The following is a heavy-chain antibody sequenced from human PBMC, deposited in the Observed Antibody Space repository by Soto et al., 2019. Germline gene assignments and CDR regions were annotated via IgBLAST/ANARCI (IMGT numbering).Heavy chain of an antibody. Sequence: QVQLQQWGAGLLKPSETLSLTCAVYGGSFSGYYWSWIRQPPGKGLEWIGEINHSGSTNYNPSLKSRVTISVDTSKNQFSLKLSSVTAADTAVYYCARDYSSGWYVKRTNWFDPWGQGTLVTVSS. CDR2: INHSGST. CDR1: GGSFSGYY. J-gene: IGHJ5*02. D-gene: IGHD6-19*01. V-gene: IGHV4-34*01. CDR3: ARDYSSGWYVKRTNWFDP.